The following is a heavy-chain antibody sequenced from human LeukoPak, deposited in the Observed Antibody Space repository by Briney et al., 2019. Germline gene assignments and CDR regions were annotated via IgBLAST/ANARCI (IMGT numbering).Heavy chain of an antibody. Sequence: ASVKVSCKASGYTFTGYYMHWVRQAPGQGLEWMGWINPNSGGTNYVQVLQGRVTMTRDTSISTAYMELSRLRSDDTAVYYCAGVFSSSWFDAFVIWGQGTMVTVSS. CDR1: GYTFTGYY. J-gene: IGHJ3*02. V-gene: IGHV1-2*02. D-gene: IGHD6-13*01. CDR2: INPNSGGT. CDR3: AGVFSSSWFDAFVI.